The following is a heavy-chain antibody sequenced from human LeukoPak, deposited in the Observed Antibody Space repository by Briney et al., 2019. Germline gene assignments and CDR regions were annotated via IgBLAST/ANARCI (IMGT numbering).Heavy chain of an antibody. Sequence: PGGSLRLSCAAPGFTFSRFGMHWVRQAPGRGLEWVSLISYDGVTKYYADTVKGRFTISRDNSKNTLYVQMNSLRADDTAVYYCAKDRGSSSSAYGIDVWGQGTTVTVSS. V-gene: IGHV3-30*18. CDR1: GFTFSRFG. CDR3: AKDRGSSSSAYGIDV. CDR2: ISYDGVTK. J-gene: IGHJ6*02. D-gene: IGHD6-13*01.